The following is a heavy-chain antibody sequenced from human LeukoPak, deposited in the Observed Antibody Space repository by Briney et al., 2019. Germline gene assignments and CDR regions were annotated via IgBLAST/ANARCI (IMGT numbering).Heavy chain of an antibody. J-gene: IGHJ4*02. V-gene: IGHV3-9*03. CDR2: ITWNSGRV. D-gene: IGHD5-12*01. CDR1: GFTFDDYA. CDR3: AKGFGGYDYYFDH. Sequence: GGSLRLSCAASGFTFDDYAMHWVRQVPGKGLEWVSGITWNSGRVVYADSVKGRFTIPRDNAKNSLYLQMDSLRPEDVGLYYCAKGFGGYDYYFDHWGQGTLVTVSS.